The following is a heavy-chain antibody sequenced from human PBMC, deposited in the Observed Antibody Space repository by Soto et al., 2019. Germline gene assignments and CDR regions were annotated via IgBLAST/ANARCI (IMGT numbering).Heavy chain of an antibody. CDR1: GYTFSIYC. J-gene: IGHJ5*02. V-gene: IGHV1-18*04. CDR3: ATSYDSGFDP. Sequence: ASLKVSCKSAGYTFSIYCISWVRQAPGQGLEWMGWISPNNGNTNYAQKFQGRVTMTTDTSTSTAYMELRSLRSDDTAVYYCATSYDSGFDPWGQGTLVTV. CDR2: ISPNNGNT. D-gene: IGHD5-12*01.